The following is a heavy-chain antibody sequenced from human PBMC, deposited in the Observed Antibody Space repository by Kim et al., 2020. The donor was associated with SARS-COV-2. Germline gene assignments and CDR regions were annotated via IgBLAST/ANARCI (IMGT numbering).Heavy chain of an antibody. V-gene: IGHV4-34*01. CDR3: ARNSRRDFDY. Sequence: SETLSLTCAVYGGSFSGYYWSWIRQPPGKGLEWIGEINHSGSTNYNPSLKSRVTISVDTSKNQFSLKLSSVTAADTAVYYCARNSRRDFDYWCQGTLVTVSS. CDR1: GGSFSGYY. D-gene: IGHD6-13*01. CDR2: INHSGST. J-gene: IGHJ4*02.